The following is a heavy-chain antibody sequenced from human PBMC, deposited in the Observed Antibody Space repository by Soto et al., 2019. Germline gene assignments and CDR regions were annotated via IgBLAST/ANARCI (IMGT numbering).Heavy chain of an antibody. CDR2: INHSGSA. V-gene: IGHV4-34*01. CDR3: SRLHGYCINSSCYGHYAMDV. D-gene: IGHD2-2*01. J-gene: IGHJ6*02. Sequence: SETLSLTCDVYGGSFSGYIWTWIRQTPGKGLQWIGQINHSGSANYNPSLKSRVTISVHTSKSQFSLEMSSVTAADTAVYYCSRLHGYCINSSCYGHYAMDVWGQGTTVTVSS. CDR1: GGSFSGYI.